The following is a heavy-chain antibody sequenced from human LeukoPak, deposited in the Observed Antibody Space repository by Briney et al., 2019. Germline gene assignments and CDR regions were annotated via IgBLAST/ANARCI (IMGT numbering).Heavy chain of an antibody. J-gene: IGHJ4*02. D-gene: IGHD3-10*01. Sequence: SETLSLTCTVSGGSISSYYWSWIRQPPGKGLEWIGYIYYSGSTNYNPSLKSRVTISVDTSKNQFSLELSSVTAADTAVYYCAAYYGSGSPFDYWGQGTLVTVSS. CDR3: AAYYGSGSPFDY. CDR1: GGSISSYY. V-gene: IGHV4-59*01. CDR2: IYYSGST.